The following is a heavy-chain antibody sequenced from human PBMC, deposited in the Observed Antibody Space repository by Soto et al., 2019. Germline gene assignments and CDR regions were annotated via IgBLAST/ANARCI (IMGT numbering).Heavy chain of an antibody. CDR2: MSYDGSNK. V-gene: IGHV3-30-3*01. Sequence: QVQLVASGGGVVQPGRSLRLSCAASGFTFSSYAMHWVRRAPGKGLEWMAVMSYDGSNKYYADSVKGRFTISRDNSKNTLYLQMSSLRPEDTALYYCARDGGAYWGQGTLVIVSS. CDR3: ARDGGAY. CDR1: GFTFSSYA. D-gene: IGHD3-16*01. J-gene: IGHJ4*02.